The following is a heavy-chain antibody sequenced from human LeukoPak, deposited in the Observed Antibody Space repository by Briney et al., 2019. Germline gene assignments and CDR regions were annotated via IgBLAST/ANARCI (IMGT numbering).Heavy chain of an antibody. J-gene: IGHJ6*03. CDR1: GFTVSSNY. CDR2: IYSGGST. D-gene: IGHD6-13*01. CDR3: ARAYSSPPYYYYMDV. Sequence: PGGSLRLSCAASGFTVSSNYMSWVRQAPGKGLEWGSVIYSGGSTYYADSVKGRFTISRDNSKNTLYLQMNSLGAEDTAVYYCARAYSSPPYYYYMDVWGKGTTVAVSS. V-gene: IGHV3-66*02.